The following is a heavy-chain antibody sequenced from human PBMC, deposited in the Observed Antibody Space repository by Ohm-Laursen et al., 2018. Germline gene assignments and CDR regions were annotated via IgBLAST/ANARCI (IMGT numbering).Heavy chain of an antibody. CDR3: ARGYRSNVGATGY. V-gene: IGHV1-69*13. CDR2: ILHIFGTT. Sequence: SVKASCKASGCTFSSYAISWVRQAPGQGREWMGGILHIFGTTNYAQKFQGRVTITADECTSTVYMELSGLRSEDTAVYYCARGYRSNVGATGYWGQGTLVTVSS. CDR1: GCTFSSYA. J-gene: IGHJ4*01. D-gene: IGHD1-26*01.